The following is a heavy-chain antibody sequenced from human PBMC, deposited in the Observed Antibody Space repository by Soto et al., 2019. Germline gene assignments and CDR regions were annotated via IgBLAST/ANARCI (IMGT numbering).Heavy chain of an antibody. J-gene: IGHJ4*02. CDR2: IYYSGST. CDR1: GGSISSGGYY. D-gene: IGHD1-26*01. Sequence: QVQLQESGPGLVKPSQTLSLTCTVSGGSISSGGYYWSWIRQHPGKGLVWIGYIYYSGSTYYNPSRKSRVTLSVDTSKTQFSLKLSSVHAADTAVSYCEGIYGGSPGGTLRYWGQGTLVTVSS. V-gene: IGHV4-31*03. CDR3: EGIYGGSPGGTLRY.